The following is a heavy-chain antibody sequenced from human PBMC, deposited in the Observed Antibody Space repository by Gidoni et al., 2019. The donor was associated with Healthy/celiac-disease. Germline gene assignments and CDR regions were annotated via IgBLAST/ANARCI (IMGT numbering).Heavy chain of an antibody. Sequence: QVQLVEYGGGVVQPGRSLRLSCAASGFTFSSYGMHWVRQAPGKGLEWVAVISYDGSNKYYADSVKGRFTISRDNSKNTLYLQMNSLRAEDTAVYYCAKDGGSYRGGFDYWGQGTLVTVSS. CDR1: GFTFSSYG. CDR3: AKDGGSYRGGFDY. V-gene: IGHV3-30*18. CDR2: ISYDGSNK. J-gene: IGHJ4*02. D-gene: IGHD1-26*01.